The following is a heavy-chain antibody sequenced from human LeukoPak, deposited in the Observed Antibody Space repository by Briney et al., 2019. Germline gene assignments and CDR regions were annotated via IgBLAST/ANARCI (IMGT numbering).Heavy chain of an antibody. CDR3: ARESTVTVRYYYYMDV. Sequence: GGSLRLSCAASGFTFSSYAMSWVRQAPGKGLEWVSAISGSGGSTYYADSVKGRFTISRDNSKNTLYLQMGSLRAEDMAVYYCARESTVTVRYYYYMDVWGKGTTVTISS. CDR2: ISGSGGST. J-gene: IGHJ6*03. V-gene: IGHV3-23*01. CDR1: GFTFSSYA. D-gene: IGHD4-11*01.